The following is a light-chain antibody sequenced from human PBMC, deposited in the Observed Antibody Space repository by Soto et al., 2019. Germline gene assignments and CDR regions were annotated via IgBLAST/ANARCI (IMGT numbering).Light chain of an antibody. CDR2: AAS. CDR3: KQYYSYPPSYT. Sequence: AIRMTQSPSSLSASTGDRVTITCRASQGISSYLAWYQQKPGKAPKLLIYAASTLQSGVPSRFSGSGSGTDFTLTISCLQSEDFETYYCKQYYSYPPSYTLGQGTKLAIK. J-gene: IGKJ2*01. V-gene: IGKV1-8*01. CDR1: QGISSY.